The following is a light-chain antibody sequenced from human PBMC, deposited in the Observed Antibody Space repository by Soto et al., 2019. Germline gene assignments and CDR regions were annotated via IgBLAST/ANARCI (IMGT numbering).Light chain of an antibody. Sequence: IQMTQSPSTLSASIGDRVTISGRASQNIGRWLAWYQQKPGTAPNLLIYHASNLRGGVPSRFSGSGTGTDFTLTISSLQPDDFATYYCQQYNSYRAFGQGTKVDIK. CDR2: HAS. CDR3: QQYNSYRA. CDR1: QNIGRW. J-gene: IGKJ1*01. V-gene: IGKV1-5*01.